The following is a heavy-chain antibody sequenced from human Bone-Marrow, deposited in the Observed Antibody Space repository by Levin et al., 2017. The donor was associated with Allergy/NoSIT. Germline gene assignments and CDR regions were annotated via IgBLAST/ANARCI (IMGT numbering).Heavy chain of an antibody. J-gene: IGHJ4*02. CDR2: IRSKAYGGTT. D-gene: IGHD3-22*01. V-gene: IGHV3-49*04. Sequence: GESLKISCTASGFTFGDYAMSWVRQAPGKGLEWVGFIRSKAYGGTTEYAASVKGRFTISRDDSKSIAYLQMNSLKTEDTAVYYCTRDSFLVGLDYYDSSGYYSIFDYWGQGTLVTVSS. CDR3: TRDSFLVGLDYYDSSGYYSIFDY. CDR1: GFTFGDYA.